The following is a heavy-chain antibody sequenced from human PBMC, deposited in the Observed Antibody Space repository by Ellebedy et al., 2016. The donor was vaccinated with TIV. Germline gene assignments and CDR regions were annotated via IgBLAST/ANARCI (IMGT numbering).Heavy chain of an antibody. CDR2: ISGSGGST. D-gene: IGHD2-2*02. Sequence: GESLKISXAASGFTFSSYAMSWVRQAPGKGLEWVSAISGSGGSTYYADSVKGRFTISRDNSKNTLYLQMNSLRAEDTAVYYCAKDTRVVPAAISDYWGQGTLVTVSP. CDR1: GFTFSSYA. CDR3: AKDTRVVPAAISDY. V-gene: IGHV3-23*01. J-gene: IGHJ4*02.